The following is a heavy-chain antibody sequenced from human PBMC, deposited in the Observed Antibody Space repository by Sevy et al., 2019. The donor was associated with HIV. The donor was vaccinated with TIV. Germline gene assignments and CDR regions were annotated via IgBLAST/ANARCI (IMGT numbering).Heavy chain of an antibody. Sequence: GGSLRLSCAASGFTFSSYWMSWVRQAPGKGLGWVATMKQDGSVKYYVDSVKGRFTISRDNAKHSLYLQMNSLRAEDTAVYYCVREGLGGFSYSLDCWGQGTLVTVSS. V-gene: IGHV3-7*01. CDR2: MKQDGSVK. CDR3: VREGLGGFSYSLDC. D-gene: IGHD5-18*01. J-gene: IGHJ4*02. CDR1: GFTFSSYW.